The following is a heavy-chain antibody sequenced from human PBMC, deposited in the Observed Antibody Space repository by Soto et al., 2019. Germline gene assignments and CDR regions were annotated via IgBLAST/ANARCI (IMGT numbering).Heavy chain of an antibody. V-gene: IGHV4-4*03. J-gene: IGHJ5*02. Sequence: QVHLEESGPGLVRPPGTLSLTCNVSGVPISSYDWWTWVRQTPGKGMEWIGEIYHNGRTNYNPSLKSRVSLSVDKSTNQFSLNLQSLTAADTAVYYCARGTLIGSSTRNWFDPWGQGTQVTVSS. D-gene: IGHD3-10*01. CDR2: IYHNGRT. CDR3: ARGTLIGSSTRNWFDP. CDR1: GVPISSYDW.